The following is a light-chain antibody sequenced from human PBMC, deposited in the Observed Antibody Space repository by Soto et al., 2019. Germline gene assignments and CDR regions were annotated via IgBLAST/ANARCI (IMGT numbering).Light chain of an antibody. V-gene: IGLV1-51*01. CDR1: SSNIGKNY. CDR2: DNN. CDR3: GTWDSSLSAGEV. J-gene: IGLJ1*01. Sequence: QSVLTQPPSVSAAPGQKVTISCSGSSSNIGKNYVSWYQQHPGTAPKLLIYDNNKRPSGIPDRFSGSKSGTSATLGITGLQTGDEADYYCGTWDSSLSAGEVFGTGTKVTVL.